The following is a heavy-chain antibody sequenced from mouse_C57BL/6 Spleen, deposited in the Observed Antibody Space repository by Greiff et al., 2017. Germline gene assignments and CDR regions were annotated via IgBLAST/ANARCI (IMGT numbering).Heavy chain of an antibody. J-gene: IGHJ3*01. CDR3: ARLGDFDTFAY. CDR2: IYPSDSET. CDR1: GYTFTSYW. V-gene: IGHV1-61*01. Sequence: QVQLQQPGAELVRPGSSVKLSCKASGYTFTSYWMDWVKQRPGQGLEWIGNIYPSDSETHYNQKFKDKATLTVDKSSSTAYMQLSSLTSEDFAVYYCARLGDFDTFAYWGQGTLVTVSA. D-gene: IGHD3-3*01.